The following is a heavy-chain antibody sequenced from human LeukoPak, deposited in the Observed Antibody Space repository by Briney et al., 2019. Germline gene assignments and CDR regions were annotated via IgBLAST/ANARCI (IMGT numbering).Heavy chain of an antibody. J-gene: IGHJ4*02. CDR1: GFTFSSYS. V-gene: IGHV3-48*01. Sequence: GGSLRLSCAASGFTFSSYSMNWVRQAPGKGLEWVSYIDSSSSTIYYADSVKGRFTISRDNAKNSLYLQMNSLRAEDTAVYYCASRFDYWGQGTLVTVSS. CDR3: ASRFDY. CDR2: IDSSSSTI.